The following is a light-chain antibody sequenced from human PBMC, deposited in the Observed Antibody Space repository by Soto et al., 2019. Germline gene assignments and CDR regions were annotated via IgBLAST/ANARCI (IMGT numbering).Light chain of an antibody. CDR1: ESINSN. V-gene: IGKV3-15*01. Sequence: AQSPGTLSLSPGERATLSCRASESINSNLAWYQQRPRQAPSLLIYGASTSATGIPASFSGSGSGTEFPLTLSSLQSEDFAVYYCXQYNNWWTXGQGTKVDI. J-gene: IGKJ1*01. CDR2: GAS. CDR3: XQYNNWWT.